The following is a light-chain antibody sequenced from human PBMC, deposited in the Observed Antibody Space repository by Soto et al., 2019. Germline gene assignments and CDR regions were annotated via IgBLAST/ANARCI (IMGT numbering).Light chain of an antibody. CDR1: SNDVGAYNY. V-gene: IGLV2-14*01. Sequence: QSALTQPASVSGSPGQSITISCTGTSNDVGAYNYVSWYQQHPGKAPRLVIFEVINRPSGVSDRYSGSKSGNSASLTISGLQADDEADYYCCSLTTSHTYVFGSGTKVTVL. CDR3: CSLTTSHTYV. CDR2: EVI. J-gene: IGLJ1*01.